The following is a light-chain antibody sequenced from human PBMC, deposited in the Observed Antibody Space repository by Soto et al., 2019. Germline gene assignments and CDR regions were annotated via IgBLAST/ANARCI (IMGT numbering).Light chain of an antibody. V-gene: IGLV2-14*01. J-gene: IGLJ2*01. Sequence: QSALTQPASVSGSLGQSITISCTGTSSDIGFYNYVSWYQQHPGKAPKLIIYEVSYRPSGVSNRFSASKSANTAPLTISGLQAEDEADYYCNSYATSNSLIFGGGTKVTVL. CDR3: NSYATSNSLI. CDR2: EVS. CDR1: SSDIGFYNY.